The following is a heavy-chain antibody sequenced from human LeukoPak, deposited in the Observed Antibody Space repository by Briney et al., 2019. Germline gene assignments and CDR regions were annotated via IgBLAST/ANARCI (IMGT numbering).Heavy chain of an antibody. D-gene: IGHD4-11*01. CDR3: ARDRDYSNFYYYYGMDV. J-gene: IGHJ6*02. Sequence: GGSLRLSCTASGFIFRSYNMHWVRQAPGKGLEYVSSISTNGGSTYYANSVKGRFTISRDNPKNTLYLQRGSLRAEDMAVYYCARDRDYSNFYYYYGMDVWGQGTTVIVS. CDR2: ISTNGGST. CDR1: GFIFRSYN. V-gene: IGHV3-64*01.